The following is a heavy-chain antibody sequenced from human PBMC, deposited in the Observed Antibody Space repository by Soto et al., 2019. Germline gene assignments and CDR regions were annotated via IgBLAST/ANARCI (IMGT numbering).Heavy chain of an antibody. D-gene: IGHD2-15*01. V-gene: IGHV3-23*01. CDR1: GFTFSSYA. Sequence: GGSLRLSCAASGFTFSSYAMSWVRQAPGKGLEWVSTISGSGGSTYYADSVKGRFTISRDNSKNTLYLQMNSLRAEDTAVYYSAKDLGYCSGGSCRDWYFDLWGRGTLVTVSS. CDR2: ISGSGGST. J-gene: IGHJ2*01. CDR3: AKDLGYCSGGSCRDWYFDL.